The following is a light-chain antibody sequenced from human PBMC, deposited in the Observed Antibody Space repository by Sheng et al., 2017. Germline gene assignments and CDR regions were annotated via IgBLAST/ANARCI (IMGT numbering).Light chain of an antibody. V-gene: IGLV3-21*03. J-gene: IGLJ3*02. CDR3: QVWDTTTDRWV. CDR1: NIGAKS. CDR2: DDX. Sequence: SYELTQPPSESVAPGKTAAITCGGNNIGAKSAHWYQQKSGQAPVLVVHDDXDRPSGIPERFSGSNSGNTATLIISRVEAGDEADYYCQVWDTTTDRWVFGGGTKLTVL.